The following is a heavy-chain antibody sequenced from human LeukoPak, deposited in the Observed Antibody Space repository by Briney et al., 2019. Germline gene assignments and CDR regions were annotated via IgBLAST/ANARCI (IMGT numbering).Heavy chain of an antibody. CDR1: GFIFRTEP. V-gene: IGHV3-48*01. CDR2: IRDTGNDM. CDR3: VRDVYWAFDR. D-gene: IGHD1-26*01. J-gene: IGHJ4*02. Sequence: GGSLRLSCAASGFIFRTEPMNWVGKAPGKGPEWLSNIRDTGNDMSYADSVRGRFTISRDNARNSLFLQMDNLRVEDTALYYCVRDVYWAFDRWGQGTLVTVSS.